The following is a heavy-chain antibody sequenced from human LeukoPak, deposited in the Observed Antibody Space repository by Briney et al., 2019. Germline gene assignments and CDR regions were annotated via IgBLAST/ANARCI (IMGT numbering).Heavy chain of an antibody. V-gene: IGHV4-34*01. Sequence: SETLSLTCAVYGGSFSGYYWSWIRQPPGKVLEWIGEINNSGRTNYNPSLKSRVTISVDTSKNQFSLKLSSVTAADTAVYYCATANIAAAGRYFDYWGQGTLVTVYS. D-gene: IGHD6-13*01. J-gene: IGHJ4*02. CDR2: INNSGRT. CDR1: GGSFSGYY. CDR3: ATANIAAAGRYFDY.